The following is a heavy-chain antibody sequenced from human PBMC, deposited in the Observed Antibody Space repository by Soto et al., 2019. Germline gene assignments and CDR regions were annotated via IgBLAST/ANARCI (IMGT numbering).Heavy chain of an antibody. CDR3: ARAYQTRYYYGMDV. CDR1: GASISSYY. CDR2: IYYSGST. V-gene: IGHV4-59*01. D-gene: IGHD2-2*01. J-gene: IGHJ6*02. Sequence: PSETLSLTCTVSGASISSYYWSWIRQPPGKGLEWIGYIYYSGSTNYNPSLKSRVTISVDTSKNQFSLKLSSVTAADTAVYYCARAYQTRYYYGMDVWGQGTTVT.